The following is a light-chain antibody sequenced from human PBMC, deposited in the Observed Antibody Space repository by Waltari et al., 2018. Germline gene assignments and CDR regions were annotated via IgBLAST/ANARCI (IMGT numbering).Light chain of an antibody. V-gene: IGLV1-40*01. CDR2: GNT. Sequence: QSVLTQPPSVSGAPGQRVTIPCTGSSSNIGAGYGVNGYQQLPGEAPKLLIYGNTNRPSGVPDRVSGSKSGTSASLAITGLQAEDEADYYCQSYDSSLGGSVFGGGTKLTV. CDR3: QSYDSSLGGSV. CDR1: SSNIGAGYG. J-gene: IGLJ2*01.